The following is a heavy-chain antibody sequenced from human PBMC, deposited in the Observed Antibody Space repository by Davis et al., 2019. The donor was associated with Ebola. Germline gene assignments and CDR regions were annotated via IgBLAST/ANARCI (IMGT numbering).Heavy chain of an antibody. Sequence: GESLKISCAASGFTFNRHSMNWVRQAPGKGLEWVSNIRGGSSGASYYTDSVKGRFTISRDNDRNSLYLEMSSLRDEDTAMYYCVRDQAYAFDLWGQGTPVTVSS. CDR2: IRGGSSGAS. D-gene: IGHD2-2*01. V-gene: IGHV3-48*02. CDR3: VRDQAYAFDL. J-gene: IGHJ4*02. CDR1: GFTFNRHS.